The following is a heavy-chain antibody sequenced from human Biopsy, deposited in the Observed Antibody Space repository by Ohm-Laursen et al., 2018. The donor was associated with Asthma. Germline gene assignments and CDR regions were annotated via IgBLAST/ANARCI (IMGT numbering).Heavy chain of an antibody. CDR1: GFTFSDYY. Sequence: SLRLSCTASGFTFSDYYMSWIRQAPGKGLEWVATVGSDESYTDHADSVKGRFTISRDNSKNTLYLQMNSLRAEDTAVYYCARKIAARGGMGVWGQGTTVTVSS. D-gene: IGHD6-6*01. V-gene: IGHV3-33*08. CDR2: VGSDESYT. J-gene: IGHJ6*02. CDR3: ARKIAARGGMGV.